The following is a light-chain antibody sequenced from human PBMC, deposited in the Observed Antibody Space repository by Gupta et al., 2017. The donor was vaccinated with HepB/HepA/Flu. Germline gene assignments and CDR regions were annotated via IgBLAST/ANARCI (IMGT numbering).Light chain of an antibody. Sequence: SYELTQPPSVSVFPGQTASITCSGDKLGDTYACWYQQKPGQSPVVVIYQDSKRPSGIPERFSGSNSGNTATLTISGTQAMDEADYYCQAWDSSTVVFGGGTKLTVL. V-gene: IGLV3-1*01. CDR3: QAWDSSTVV. J-gene: IGLJ2*01. CDR2: QDS. CDR1: KLGDTY.